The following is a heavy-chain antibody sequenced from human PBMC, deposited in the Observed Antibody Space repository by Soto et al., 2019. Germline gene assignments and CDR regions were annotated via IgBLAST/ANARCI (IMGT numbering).Heavy chain of an antibody. CDR2: THHSGNT. CDR1: TSSFTSVYY. V-gene: IGHV4-38-2*01. J-gene: IGHJ5*02. CDR3: ARGSYASGGYFFLGFDP. Sequence: PSETLSLTCAVSTSSFTSVYYRGWIRQPPGKGLEWIGSTHHSGNTFYNPSLKRRVTISIDTSKNQFSLKLSSVTAADTAVYYCARGSYASGGYFFLGFDPWGQGTLVTVSS. D-gene: IGHD3-10*01.